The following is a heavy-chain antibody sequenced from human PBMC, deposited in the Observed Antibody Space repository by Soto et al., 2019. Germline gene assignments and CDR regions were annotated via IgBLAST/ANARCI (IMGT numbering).Heavy chain of an antibody. D-gene: IGHD5-12*01. V-gene: IGHV3-48*01. CDR1: GFSFSSYS. J-gene: IGHJ3*02. Sequence: EVQLVDSGGGLVQPGGSLRLSCAASGFSFSSYSMNWVRQAPGKGLEWVSYISSSSSTIYYADSVKGRLTISRDNAKNALYLQMNSLRVEDTAVYYCTTIIPATDTSNWASDAFDNWGQGTMVTVSS. CDR2: ISSSSSTI. CDR3: TTIIPATDTSNWASDAFDN.